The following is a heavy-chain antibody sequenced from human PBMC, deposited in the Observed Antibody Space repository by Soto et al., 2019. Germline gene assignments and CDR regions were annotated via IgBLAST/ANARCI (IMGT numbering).Heavy chain of an antibody. CDR1: GYTFIRYY. D-gene: IGHD2-2*01. V-gene: IGHV1-46*01. J-gene: IGHJ4*02. Sequence: ASVKVSCKASGYTFIRYYMNWVRQAPGQGLEWMGIINPGGGSTSYAERFQGRVTMTRDTTTSTFFMELRGLTSDDTAIYYCAREKGMPEGALSDHWSQGTLVTVSS. CDR3: AREKGMPEGALSDH. CDR2: INPGGGST.